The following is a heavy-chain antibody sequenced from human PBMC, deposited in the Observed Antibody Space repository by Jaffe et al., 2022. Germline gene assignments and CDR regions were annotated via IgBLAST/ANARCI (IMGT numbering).Heavy chain of an antibody. D-gene: IGHD4-17*01. CDR3: ARWVGALDYGDYGGYYFDY. CDR2: INAGNGNT. Sequence: QVQLVQSGAEVKKPGASVKVSCKASGYTFTSYAMHWVRQAPGQRLEWMGWINAGNGNTKYSQKFQGRVTITRDTSASTAYMELSSLRSEDTAVYYCARWVGALDYGDYGGYYFDYWGQGTLVTVSS. J-gene: IGHJ4*02. V-gene: IGHV1-3*01. CDR1: GYTFTSYA.